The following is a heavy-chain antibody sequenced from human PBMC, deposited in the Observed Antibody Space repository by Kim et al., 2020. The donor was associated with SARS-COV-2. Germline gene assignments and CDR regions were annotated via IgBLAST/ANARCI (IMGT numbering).Heavy chain of an antibody. D-gene: IGHD3-10*01. Sequence: LTSRVTISVDTSKNQFSLKVSSVTAADTAVYYCAGIQVYYYGIYYYVMDVWGQGTTVTVSS. CDR3: AGIQVYYYGIYYYVMDV. J-gene: IGHJ6*02. V-gene: IGHV4-30-2*04.